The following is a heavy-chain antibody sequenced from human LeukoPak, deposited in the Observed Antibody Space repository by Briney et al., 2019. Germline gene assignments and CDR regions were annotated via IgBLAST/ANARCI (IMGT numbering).Heavy chain of an antibody. CDR3: ARLKGGYSYDHPIDY. D-gene: IGHD5-18*01. CDR1: GGSISSYY. Sequence: PSETLSLTCTVSGGSISSYYWSWIRQPPGKGLEWIGYIYYSGSTNYNPSLKSRVTISVDTSKNQFSLKLSSVTAADTAVYYCARLKGGYSYDHPIDYWGQGTLVTVSS. J-gene: IGHJ4*02. CDR2: IYYSGST. V-gene: IGHV4-59*01.